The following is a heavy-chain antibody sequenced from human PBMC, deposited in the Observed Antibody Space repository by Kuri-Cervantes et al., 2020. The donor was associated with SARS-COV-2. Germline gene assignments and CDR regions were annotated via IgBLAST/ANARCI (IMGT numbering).Heavy chain of an antibody. CDR2: IDQDGSEQ. CDR3: ASTFLNFWSGYYEDV. CDR1: GFTFGDYN. J-gene: IGHJ6*04. Sequence: GGSLRLSCAASGFTFGDYNMNWVRQAPGKGLEWVANIDQDGSEQYYVDSVKGRFSISRDNAKKSLYLQMNSLRAEDTAVYYCASTFLNFWSGYYEDVWGKGTTVTVSS. V-gene: IGHV3-7*01. D-gene: IGHD3-3*01.